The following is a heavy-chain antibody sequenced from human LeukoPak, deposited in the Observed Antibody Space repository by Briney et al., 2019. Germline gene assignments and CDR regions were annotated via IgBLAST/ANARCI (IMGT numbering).Heavy chain of an antibody. CDR1: GFTLSIYA. D-gene: IGHD5-18*01. CDR3: AKETRGYSYGCIGY. CDR2: ISGSGGST. V-gene: IGHV3-23*01. Sequence: GGSLRLSCAASGFTLSIYAMSWVRHAPGKGLEGVSAISGSGGSTYYADSVKGRFTISRDNSKNTLYLQMNSMRAEDTAVYYCAKETRGYSYGCIGYWGQGALVTVSS. J-gene: IGHJ4*02.